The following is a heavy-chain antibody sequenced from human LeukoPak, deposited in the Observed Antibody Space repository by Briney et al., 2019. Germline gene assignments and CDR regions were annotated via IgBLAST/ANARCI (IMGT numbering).Heavy chain of an antibody. CDR2: IYKSGST. CDR1: GGSISNYY. CDR3: ARGWQLVYYY. Sequence: SETLSLTCTVSGGSISNYYWSRIRQPPGKGLEWIGYIYKSGSTNYNPSLKSRVTISVNTSKKQFSLKLSSVTAADTAVYYCARGWQLVYYYWGQGTLVTVSS. D-gene: IGHD6-6*01. J-gene: IGHJ4*02. V-gene: IGHV4-59*08.